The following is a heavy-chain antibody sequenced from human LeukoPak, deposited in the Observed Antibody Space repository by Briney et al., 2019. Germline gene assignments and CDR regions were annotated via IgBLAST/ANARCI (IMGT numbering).Heavy chain of an antibody. Sequence: SETLSLTCAVYGGSFSGYYWSWIRQPPGKGLEGIGEINHSGSTNYNPSLKSRVTISVDTSKNQFSLKLSSVTAADTAVYYCARGRTYYDFLSGYLGAYYFDYWGQGTLVTVSS. D-gene: IGHD3-3*01. V-gene: IGHV4-34*01. CDR1: GGSFSGYY. CDR3: ARGRTYYDFLSGYLGAYYFDY. J-gene: IGHJ4*02. CDR2: INHSGST.